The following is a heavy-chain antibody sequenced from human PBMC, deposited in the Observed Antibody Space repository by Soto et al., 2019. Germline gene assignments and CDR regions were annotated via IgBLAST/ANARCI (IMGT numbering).Heavy chain of an antibody. CDR2: IYYSGST. Sequence: SETLSLTCTVSGGSISSSSYYWGWIRQPPGKGLEWIGSIYYSGSTYYNPSLKSRVTISVDTSKNQFSLKLSSVTAADTAVYYCARHSWGEVNECFDPWGQGTLVPVAS. D-gene: IGHD3-16*01. J-gene: IGHJ5*02. CDR1: GGSISSSSYY. V-gene: IGHV4-39*01. CDR3: ARHSWGEVNECFDP.